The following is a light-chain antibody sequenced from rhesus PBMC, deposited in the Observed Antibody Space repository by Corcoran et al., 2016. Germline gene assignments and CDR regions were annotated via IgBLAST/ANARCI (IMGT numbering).Light chain of an antibody. J-gene: IGKJ2*01. Sequence: DIQMTQSPSSLSASVGDRVTITCRASQGISNWLAWYQQKPGKAPRLLIYRASNLETGVPSRFSGSGSWTDFTLTISSLQPEDIATYYCQQHDNSPPSFGQGTKVEIK. CDR3: QQHDNSPPS. CDR1: QGISNW. V-gene: IGKV1-69*01. CDR2: RAS.